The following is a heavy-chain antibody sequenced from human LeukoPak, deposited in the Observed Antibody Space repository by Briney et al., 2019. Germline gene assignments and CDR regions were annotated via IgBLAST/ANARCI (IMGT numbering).Heavy chain of an antibody. V-gene: IGHV4-31*03. D-gene: IGHD3-22*01. Sequence: PSETLSLTCTVSGGSISSGGYYWSWIRQHPGKGLEWIGYIYYSGGTYYNPSLKSRVTISVDTSKNQFSLKLSSVTAADTAVYYCASWGSRYYYDSSGYYSHLNFDYWGQGTLVTVSS. CDR3: ASWGSRYYYDSSGYYSHLNFDY. J-gene: IGHJ4*02. CDR2: IYYSGGT. CDR1: GGSISSGGYY.